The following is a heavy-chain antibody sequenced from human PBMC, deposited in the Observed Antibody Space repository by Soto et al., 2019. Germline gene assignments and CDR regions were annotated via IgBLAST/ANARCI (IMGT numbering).Heavy chain of an antibody. D-gene: IGHD3-16*01. CDR1: GFTFSRYW. CDR3: ASIYAYAGGYYWYGIAV. CDR2: ISSYGSAT. V-gene: IGHV3-74*01. Sequence: EVQLVESGGGLVLPGGSLRLSCAASGFTFSRYWMHWVRQAPGKGLVWVSRISSYGSATHYADSVKGRFTISRDNAKNTLHLQMNSLRADDTAVYYCASIYAYAGGYYWYGIAVWGQGTTVTFSS. J-gene: IGHJ6*02.